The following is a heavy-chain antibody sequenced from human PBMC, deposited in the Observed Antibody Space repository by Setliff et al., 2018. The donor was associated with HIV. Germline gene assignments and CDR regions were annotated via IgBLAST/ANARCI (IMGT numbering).Heavy chain of an antibody. CDR1: GYTFTSYG. J-gene: IGHJ5*02. Sequence: ASVKVSCKASGYTFTSYGISWVRQAPGQGLEWVGWISAYNGNTNYAQQLQGRVTLTTDTSTSTDYMELRSLRSDDTAVYYCARFAVAGTKWSDPWGQGTLVTVSS. CDR2: ISAYNGNT. V-gene: IGHV1-18*01. CDR3: ARFAVAGTKWSDP. D-gene: IGHD6-19*01.